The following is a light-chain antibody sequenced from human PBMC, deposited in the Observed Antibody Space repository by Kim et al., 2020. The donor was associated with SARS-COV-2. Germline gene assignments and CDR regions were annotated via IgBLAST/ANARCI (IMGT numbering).Light chain of an antibody. J-gene: IGKJ2*01. V-gene: IGKV3-20*01. CDR2: GAT. CDR1: QSVSSTN. CDR3: QQYESSPPSYT. Sequence: PGKRATRSCRASQSVSSTNLAWYQQKPGQAPRLLNYGATNRATGIPDRFSGSGSVTDFTLTISRLEPEDFAVYYCQQYESSPPSYTFGQGTKLEI.